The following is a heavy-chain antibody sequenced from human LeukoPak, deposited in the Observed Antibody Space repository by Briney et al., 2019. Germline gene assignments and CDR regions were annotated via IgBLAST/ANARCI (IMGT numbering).Heavy chain of an antibody. CDR3: ARVEYHYDSSGYYDY. J-gene: IGHJ4*02. D-gene: IGHD3-22*01. Sequence: ASVTVSCKASGYTFTGHYMDWVRQAPGQGLGWVGWINPNSGGTNYAQKFQCRVTMTRDTSISTAYMELSSLRSDDTAVYCCARVEYHYDSSGYYDYRGQGTLVTVAS. V-gene: IGHV1-2*02. CDR2: INPNSGGT. CDR1: GYTFTGHY.